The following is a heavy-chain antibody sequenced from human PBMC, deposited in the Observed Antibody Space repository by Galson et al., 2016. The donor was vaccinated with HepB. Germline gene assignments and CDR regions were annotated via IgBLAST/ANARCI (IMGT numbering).Heavy chain of an antibody. V-gene: IGHV5-51*01. Sequence: QSGAEVKKPGESLKISCKTSGYSFTKNWIGWVRQMPGKGLEWMGIIYPGDSDTRYSPSFQGQVTISADKSITTAYLRWNSLRASDTAMYYCAIALAGIYSFDYWGLGTLVTVSS. CDR2: IYPGDSDT. D-gene: IGHD6-19*01. CDR3: AIALAGIYSFDY. CDR1: GYSFTKNW. J-gene: IGHJ4*02.